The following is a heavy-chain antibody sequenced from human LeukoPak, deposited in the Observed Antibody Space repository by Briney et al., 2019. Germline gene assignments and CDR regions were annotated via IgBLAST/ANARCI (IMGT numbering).Heavy chain of an antibody. V-gene: IGHV3-23*01. CDR1: GFTFSSYA. CDR2: ISGSGGST. Sequence: AGGSLRLSCIASGFTFSSYAMTWVRQAPGRGLEWVSAISGSGGSTYYADFVKGRFTISRDNSKNTLYLQMNSLRAEDTAVYYCANDRSYSSGWYDAFDIWGQGTMVTVSS. D-gene: IGHD6-19*01. J-gene: IGHJ3*02. CDR3: ANDRSYSSGWYDAFDI.